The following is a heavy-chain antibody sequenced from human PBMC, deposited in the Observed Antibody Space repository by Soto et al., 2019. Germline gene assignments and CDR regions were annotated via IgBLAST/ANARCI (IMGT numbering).Heavy chain of an antibody. Sequence: PGGSLRLSCAASGFTFSSYAMHWVRQAPGKGLEWVSVIYSGGSTYYADSVKGRFTISRDNSKNTLYLQMNSLRAEDTAVYYCHYDILTGYYNNQASSDWGQGTLVTVSS. J-gene: IGHJ4*02. V-gene: IGHV3-66*01. CDR2: IYSGGST. CDR1: GFTFSSYA. D-gene: IGHD3-9*01. CDR3: HYDILTGYYNNQASSD.